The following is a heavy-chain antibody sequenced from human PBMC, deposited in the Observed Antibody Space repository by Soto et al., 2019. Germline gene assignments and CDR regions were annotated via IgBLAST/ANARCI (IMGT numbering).Heavy chain of an antibody. CDR3: ARLTGSTTAQTPPYFDY. J-gene: IGHJ4*02. Sequence: GESLKISCKGSGYSFTSYWIGWVRQMPGKGLEWIVIIYPDDSDTRYSPSFQGQVTIPADKSISTPYLQLSSLKASDTAMYYCARLTGSTTAQTPPYFDYWGQGTLVTVSS. CDR2: IYPDDSDT. CDR1: GYSFTSYW. D-gene: IGHD1-7*01. V-gene: IGHV5-51*01.